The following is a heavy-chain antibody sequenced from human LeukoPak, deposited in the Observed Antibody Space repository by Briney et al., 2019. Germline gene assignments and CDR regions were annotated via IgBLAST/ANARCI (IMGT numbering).Heavy chain of an antibody. Sequence: PSETLSLTCTVSGGSGSSGSFYWSWIRQPPGKGLEWIGYIYDSGSTYYNPSLKSRVTISVDTSKNQFSLKLSSVTAADTAVYCCARHHSSGWYKSYWFDPWGQGTLVTVSS. V-gene: IGHV4-61*01. CDR3: ARHHSSGWYKSYWFDP. CDR1: GGSGSSGSFY. CDR2: IYDSGST. J-gene: IGHJ5*02. D-gene: IGHD6-19*01.